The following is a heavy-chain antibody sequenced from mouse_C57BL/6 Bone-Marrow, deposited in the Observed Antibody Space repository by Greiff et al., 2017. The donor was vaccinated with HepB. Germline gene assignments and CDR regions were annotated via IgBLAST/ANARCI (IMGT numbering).Heavy chain of an antibody. J-gene: IGHJ4*01. CDR1: GFSLTSYG. CDR3: AKPPFITTVVADYYAMDY. CDR2: IWGDGST. V-gene: IGHV2-3*01. D-gene: IGHD1-1*01. Sequence: VHLVESGPGLVAPSQSLSITCTVSGFSLTSYGVSWVRQPPGKGLEWLGVIWGDGSTNYHSALISRLSISKDNSKSQVFLKLNSLQTDDTATYYCAKPPFITTVVADYYAMDYWGQGTSVTVSS.